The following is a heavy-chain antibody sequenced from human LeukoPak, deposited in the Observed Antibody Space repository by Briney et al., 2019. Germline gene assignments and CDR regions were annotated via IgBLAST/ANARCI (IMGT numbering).Heavy chain of an antibody. CDR1: GFTFFNYG. CDR3: ARDRHDFWSGYYVGYFDS. CDR2: IRHDESSI. J-gene: IGHJ4*02. V-gene: IGHV3-30*02. Sequence: GGSLRLSCAASGFTFFNYGMTWVRQAPGKGLEGVAFIRHDESSIFYADSIKGRFTISRDNSNNTLYLQMDNLRTEDTAVYYCARDRHDFWSGYYVGYFDSWGQGILVTVSS. D-gene: IGHD3-3*01.